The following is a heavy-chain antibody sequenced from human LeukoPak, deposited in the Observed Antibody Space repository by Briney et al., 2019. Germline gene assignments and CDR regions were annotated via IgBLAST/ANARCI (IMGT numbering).Heavy chain of an antibody. J-gene: IGHJ5*02. V-gene: IGHV3-23*01. D-gene: IGHD3-22*01. CDR1: GFPFSNYA. CDR2: ISGNGGAT. CDR3: ARDRELVVISP. Sequence: GGSLKLSCAASGFPFSNYAMSWVRQAPGKGLEWVSAISGNGGATYYTDSVKGRFTISRDNSKNTLYLQMNSLRAEDTAVYYCARDRELVVISPWGQGTLVTVSS.